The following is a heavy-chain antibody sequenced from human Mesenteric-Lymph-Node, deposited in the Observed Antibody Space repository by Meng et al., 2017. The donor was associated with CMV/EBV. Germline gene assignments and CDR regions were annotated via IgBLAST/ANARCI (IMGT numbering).Heavy chain of an antibody. CDR2: ISSSSSYI. CDR3: ATLPFDSYGYGGMDV. Sequence: GESLKISCAASGFTFSSYSMNWVRQAPGKGLGWVSSISSSSSYIYYADSVKGRFTISRDNAKNSLYLQMNSLRAEDTAVYYCATLPFDSYGYGGMDVWGQGTTVTVSS. D-gene: IGHD5-18*01. V-gene: IGHV3-21*01. J-gene: IGHJ6*02. CDR1: GFTFSSYS.